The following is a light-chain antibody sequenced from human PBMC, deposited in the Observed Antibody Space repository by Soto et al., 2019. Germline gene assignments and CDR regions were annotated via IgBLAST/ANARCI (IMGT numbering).Light chain of an antibody. CDR2: EVS. CDR3: SSYTSSSTYV. J-gene: IGLJ1*01. CDR1: RSDVGSYNR. V-gene: IGLV2-18*02. Sequence: QSVLTQPPSLSGSPGQSVTISCTGTRSDVGSYNRVSWYQQPPGTAPKLMIYEVSNRPSGVPDRFSGSKSGNTASLTISGLQAEDEADYYCSSYTSSSTYVFGTGT.